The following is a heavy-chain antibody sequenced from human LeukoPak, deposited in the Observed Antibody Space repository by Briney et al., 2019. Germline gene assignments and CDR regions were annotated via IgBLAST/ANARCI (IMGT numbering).Heavy chain of an antibody. CDR1: GFTFSSYA. Sequence: GGSLRLSCAASGFTFSSYAMSWVRQAPGKGLEWVSTISGSGSNTFYADSVKGRFTISRDNSKNTLYLQMNSLRAEDTAVYYCARVVWLQSEEIGYWGQETLVTVSS. D-gene: IGHD5-24*01. V-gene: IGHV3-23*01. CDR2: ISGSGSNT. J-gene: IGHJ4*02. CDR3: ARVVWLQSEEIGY.